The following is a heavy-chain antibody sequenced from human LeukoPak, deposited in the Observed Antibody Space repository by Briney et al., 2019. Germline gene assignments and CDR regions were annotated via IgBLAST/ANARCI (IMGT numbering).Heavy chain of an antibody. CDR3: ARYDSSWYDAFDI. J-gene: IGHJ3*02. CDR2: IYYSGST. CDR1: GGSISTYY. V-gene: IGHV4-59*01. D-gene: IGHD6-13*01. Sequence: SETLSLTCTVSGGSISTYYWSWSRQPPGKGLGWMGYIYYSGSTDYNPSLKSRVTISVDTSKNQFSLKLSSVTAADTAVYYCARYDSSWYDAFDIWGQGTMVTVSS.